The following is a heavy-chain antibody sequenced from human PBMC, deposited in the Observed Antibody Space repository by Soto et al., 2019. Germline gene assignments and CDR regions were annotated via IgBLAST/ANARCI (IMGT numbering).Heavy chain of an antibody. D-gene: IGHD3-22*01. J-gene: IGHJ3*02. Sequence: LSLTCTVSGGSISSGDYYWSWIRQPPGKGLEWIGYIYYSGSTYYNPSLKSRVTISVDTSKNQFSLKLSSVTAADTAVYYCARDVGIYYDSSGYYYLYDAFDIWGQGTMVTVSS. CDR3: ARDVGIYYDSSGYYYLYDAFDI. CDR1: GGSISSGDYY. CDR2: IYYSGST. V-gene: IGHV4-30-4*01.